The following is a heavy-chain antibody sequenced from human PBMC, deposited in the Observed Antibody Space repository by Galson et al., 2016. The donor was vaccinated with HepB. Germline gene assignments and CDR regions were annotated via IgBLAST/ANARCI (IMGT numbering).Heavy chain of an antibody. CDR1: GFTFSSYP. CDR2: ISRDGNNK. D-gene: IGHD3-16*02. V-gene: IGHV3-30-3*01. CDR3: ARIYYDYVWGSYRESHFDY. Sequence: SLRLSCAASGFTFSSYPMHRVRQAPGKGLEWVAGISRDGNNKYYTDSVRGRFTISRDHSKNTLYLQMNSLRAEDTALYYCARIYYDYVWGSYRESHFDYWGQGTLVTVSS. J-gene: IGHJ4*02.